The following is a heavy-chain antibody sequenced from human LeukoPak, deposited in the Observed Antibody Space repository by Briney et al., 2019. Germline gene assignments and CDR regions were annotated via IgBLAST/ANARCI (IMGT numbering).Heavy chain of an antibody. CDR2: IYYSGST. CDR3: ARVPPSFFFDY. D-gene: IGHD3-10*01. Sequence: SETLSLTCTVSGGSISSGAYYWSWIRQHPGKGLEWIGYIYYSGSTYYNPSLKSRVTISVDTSKNQFSLNLSSVTAADTAVYYCARVPPSFFFDYWGQGTLVTVSS. CDR1: GGSISSGAYY. V-gene: IGHV4-31*03. J-gene: IGHJ4*02.